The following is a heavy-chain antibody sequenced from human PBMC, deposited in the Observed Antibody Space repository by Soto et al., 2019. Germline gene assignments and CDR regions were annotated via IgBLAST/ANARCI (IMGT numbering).Heavy chain of an antibody. J-gene: IGHJ4*02. D-gene: IGHD6-19*01. Sequence: VQLVQSGAEVKESGASVKVSCKASGYTFINYGVAWVRRAPGQGPEWMGWISGSNGDTKYAQNLQNRVSLTIDTSTKTAYMEPRCLRPDETAIYFCGRGGLAVSGADDYWGEGTVVTV. CDR3: GRGGLAVSGADDY. CDR1: GYTFINYG. CDR2: ISGSNGDT. V-gene: IGHV1-18*01.